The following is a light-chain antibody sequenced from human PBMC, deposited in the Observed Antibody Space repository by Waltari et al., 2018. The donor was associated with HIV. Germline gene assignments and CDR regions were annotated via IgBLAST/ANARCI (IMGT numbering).Light chain of an antibody. CDR3: SSYAGSNNLV. CDR1: SSDVGGYNY. Sequence: QSALTQPPSASGSPGQSVTISCTGTSSDVGGYNYVSWYQQHPGKAPKLMIYEVTKRPSGVPDRFSVSKSGNTASLTVSVLQAEDEADYYCSSYAGSNNLVFGGGTKLTVL. J-gene: IGLJ3*02. V-gene: IGLV2-8*01. CDR2: EVT.